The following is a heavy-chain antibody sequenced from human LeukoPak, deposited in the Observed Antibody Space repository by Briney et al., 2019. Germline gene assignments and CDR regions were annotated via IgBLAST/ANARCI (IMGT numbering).Heavy chain of an antibody. CDR1: GYSISSGYQ. J-gene: IGHJ5*02. Sequence: ETLSLTCGVSGYSISSGYQWAWIRQSPGKGLEWIGSIYHSGSAHNKPSLKSRVTISVETSKKQFSLNMYSVPAADTAVYYCARDPRWLTPDCTSTSCYENYFDPWGQGTLVTVSS. D-gene: IGHD2-2*01. CDR3: ARDPRWLTPDCTSTSCYENYFDP. V-gene: IGHV4-38-2*02. CDR2: IYHSGSA.